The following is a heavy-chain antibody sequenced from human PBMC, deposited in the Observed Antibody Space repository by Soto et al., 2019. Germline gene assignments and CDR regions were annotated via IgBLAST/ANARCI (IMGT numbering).Heavy chain of an antibody. Sequence: GGSLRLSCAASGFTFSSYWMSWVRQDPGKGLEWVANIKQDGSEKYYVDSVKGRFTISRDNAKTSLYLQMNSLRAEDTAVYYCARAYSSGWYGFFDYWGQGTLVTVSS. V-gene: IGHV3-7*01. CDR2: IKQDGSEK. CDR1: GFTFSSYW. CDR3: ARAYSSGWYGFFDY. J-gene: IGHJ4*02. D-gene: IGHD6-19*01.